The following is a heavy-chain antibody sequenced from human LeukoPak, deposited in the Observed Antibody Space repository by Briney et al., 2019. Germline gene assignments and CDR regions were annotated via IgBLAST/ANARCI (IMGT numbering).Heavy chain of an antibody. CDR1: GGSISSSSYY. D-gene: IGHD3-10*01. J-gene: IGHJ4*02. CDR2: INYSGST. Sequence: PSETLSLTCTVSGGSISSSSYYWGWIRQPPGEGLEWIGSINYSGSTYKNPSLRSRVTTSVDTSKNQFSLKLSSVTAADTAVYYCARSPMVRGVTVLFYFDYWGQGTLVTVSS. V-gene: IGHV4-39*01. CDR3: ARSPMVRGVTVLFYFDY.